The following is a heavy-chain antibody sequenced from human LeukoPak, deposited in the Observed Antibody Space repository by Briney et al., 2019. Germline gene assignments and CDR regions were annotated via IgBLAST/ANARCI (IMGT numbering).Heavy chain of an antibody. J-gene: IGHJ4*02. V-gene: IGHV3-30*18. CDR2: ISSDGYRT. CDR1: GFPFSTYD. CDR3: AKGLGTGSVLARPLHY. D-gene: IGHD3-10*01. Sequence: PGGSLRLSCAASGFPFSTYDMHWVRQAPDKGLQWVAVISSDGYRTDYPDSVRGRFTISRDNFKNTLDLQMISVTAEDTAMYFCAKGLGTGSVLARPLHYWGQGTLVTVSS.